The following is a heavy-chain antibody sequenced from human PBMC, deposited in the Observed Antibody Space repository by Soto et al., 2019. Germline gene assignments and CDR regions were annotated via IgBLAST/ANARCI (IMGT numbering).Heavy chain of an antibody. V-gene: IGHV1-69*01. CDR1: GGTFGSYA. CDR3: ARSQGSSTSLEIYYYYYYGMDV. D-gene: IGHD2-2*01. CDR2: IIPIPGTA. J-gene: IGHJ6*02. Sequence: QVQLVQSGAEVKKPGSSVKVSCKASGGTFGSYAISWVRQAPGQGLEWMGGIIPIPGTANYAQKFQGRVTIAADESPSTGYMELSSLRSEDTAVYYCARSQGSSTSLEIYYYYYYGMDVWDQGTTVTVSS.